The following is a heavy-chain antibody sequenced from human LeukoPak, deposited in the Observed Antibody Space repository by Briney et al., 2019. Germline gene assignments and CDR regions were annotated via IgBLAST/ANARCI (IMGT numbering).Heavy chain of an antibody. CDR3: AKDQVYGGDDAFDI. V-gene: IGHV3-23*01. J-gene: IGHJ3*02. Sequence: GGSLRLSCAASGFTFSGYAMYWVRQAPGKGLEWVSGISSSGGSTYYADSVKGRFTISRDNSKNTLYLQMNSLRAEDTAVYYCAKDQVYGGDDAFDIWGQGTMVTVSS. CDR1: GFTFSGYA. D-gene: IGHD4-23*01. CDR2: ISSSGGST.